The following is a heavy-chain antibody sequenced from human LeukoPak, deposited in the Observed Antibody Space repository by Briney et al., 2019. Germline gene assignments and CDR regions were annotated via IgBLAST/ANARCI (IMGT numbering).Heavy chain of an antibody. D-gene: IGHD3-22*01. CDR1: VDSLTSTNSY. Sequence: PSETLSLTSAVPVDSLTSTNSYSGWIRQPPGKGLEWIGSMYHRGSTYYNPSLKSRVTISVDTPKNQSSLNLSSVNSAETAVYYCAIQADSSGYYFFDFWGQGTLVTVSS. CDR3: AIQADSSGYYFFDF. CDR2: MYHRGST. J-gene: IGHJ4*02. V-gene: IGHV4-39*01.